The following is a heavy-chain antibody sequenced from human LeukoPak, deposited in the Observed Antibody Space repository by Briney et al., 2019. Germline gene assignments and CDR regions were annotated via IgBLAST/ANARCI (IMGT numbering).Heavy chain of an antibody. V-gene: IGHV3-23*01. D-gene: IGHD3-22*01. CDR1: GFTFSSYA. Sequence: GGSLRLSCAASGFTFSSYAMSWLRQAPGKGLEWVSAISGSGGSTYYADSVKGRFTISRDNSKNTLYLQMNSLRAEDTAVYYCAGSMIVVVNGYFDYWGQGTLVTVSS. CDR3: AGSMIVVVNGYFDY. J-gene: IGHJ4*02. CDR2: ISGSGGST.